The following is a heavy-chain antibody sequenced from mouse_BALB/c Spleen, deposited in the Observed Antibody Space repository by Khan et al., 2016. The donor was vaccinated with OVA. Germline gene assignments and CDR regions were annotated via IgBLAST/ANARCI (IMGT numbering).Heavy chain of an antibody. CDR1: GYTFTDYG. Sequence: QVRLQQSGPELVRPGVSVKISCKGSGYTFTDYGMHWVRQSPAKSLEWIGVITTYSGDTNYNQKFKDKATMTVDKSSSTAYMELGRLTSEDSAVYSCRTMKYRLDYWGQGTSVTVSS. J-gene: IGHJ4*01. V-gene: IGHV1S137*01. D-gene: IGHD2-10*02. CDR3: RTMKYRLDY. CDR2: ITTYSGDT.